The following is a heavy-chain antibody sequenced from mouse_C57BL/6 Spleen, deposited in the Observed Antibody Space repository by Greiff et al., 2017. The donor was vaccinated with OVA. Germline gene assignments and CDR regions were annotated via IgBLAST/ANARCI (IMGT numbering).Heavy chain of an antibody. CDR2: INPSNGGS. Sequence: QVQLQQPGTELVKPGASVKLSCKASGYTFTSYWMHWVKQRPGQGLEWIGNINPSNGGSNYNEKFKSKATLTVDKSSSTAYMQLSSLTSEDSAVYYCAREAAQATTAYFDYWGQGTTLTVSS. CDR3: AREAAQATTAYFDY. CDR1: GYTFTSYW. D-gene: IGHD3-2*02. V-gene: IGHV1-53*01. J-gene: IGHJ2*01.